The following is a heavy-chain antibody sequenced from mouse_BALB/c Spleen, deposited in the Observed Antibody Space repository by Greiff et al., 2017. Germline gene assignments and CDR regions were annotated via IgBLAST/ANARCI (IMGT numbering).Heavy chain of an antibody. CDR2: ISSGSSTI. D-gene: IGHD2-3*01. J-gene: IGHJ2*01. CDR1: GFTFSSFG. Sequence: EVKLVESGGGLVQPGGSRKLSCAASGFTFSSFGMHWVRQAPEKGLEWVAYISSGSSTIYYADTVKGRFTISRDNPKNTLFLQMTSLRSEDTAMYYCARRWSEHFDYWGQGTTLTVSS. V-gene: IGHV5-17*02. CDR3: ARRWSEHFDY.